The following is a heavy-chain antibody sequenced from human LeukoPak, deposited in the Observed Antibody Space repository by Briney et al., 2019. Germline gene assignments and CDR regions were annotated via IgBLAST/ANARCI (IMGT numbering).Heavy chain of an antibody. CDR1: GFTFSSYG. D-gene: IGHD2-2*02. V-gene: IGHV3-23*01. CDR3: ARGGMRGKISYTYYYMDV. CDR2: FSGSTGST. Sequence: QSGGSLRLSCAASGFTFSSYGMNWVRQAPGKGLEWVSGFSGSTGSTHYADSVKGRFTISRDNSRDTLSLQMNSLRGEDTAVYYCARGGMRGKISYTYYYMDVWGKGTTVTVSS. J-gene: IGHJ6*03.